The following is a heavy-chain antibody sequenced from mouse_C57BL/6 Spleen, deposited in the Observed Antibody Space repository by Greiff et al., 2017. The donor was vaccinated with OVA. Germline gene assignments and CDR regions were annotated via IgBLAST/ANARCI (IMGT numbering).Heavy chain of an antibody. D-gene: IGHD3-2*02. J-gene: IGHJ2*01. Sequence: QVQLKESGAELVKPGASVKMSCKASGYTFTSYWITWVKQRPGQGLEWIGDIYPGSGSTNYNEKFKSKATLTVDTSSSTAYMQLSSLTSEDSAVYYCARSDSSGYDDYWGQGTTLTVSS. V-gene: IGHV1-55*01. CDR2: IYPGSGST. CDR1: GYTFTSYW. CDR3: ARSDSSGYDDY.